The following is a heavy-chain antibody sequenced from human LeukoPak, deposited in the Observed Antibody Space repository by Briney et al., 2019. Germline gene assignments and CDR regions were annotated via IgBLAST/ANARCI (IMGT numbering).Heavy chain of an antibody. J-gene: IGHJ4*02. Sequence: GGSLRLSCGASGFTFSDYYMSWIRQAPGRGLEWVSYISSNGSIINYADSVKGRFTISRDNAKNSLYLQMNSLRVEDTAVYYCASTRMFDHWGQGTLVTVSS. CDR3: ASTRMFDH. CDR2: ISSNGSII. CDR1: GFTFSDYY. D-gene: IGHD2-2*01. V-gene: IGHV3-11*01.